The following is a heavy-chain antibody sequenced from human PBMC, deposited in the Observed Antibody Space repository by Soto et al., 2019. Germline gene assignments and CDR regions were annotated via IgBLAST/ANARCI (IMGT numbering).Heavy chain of an antibody. J-gene: IGHJ5*02. Sequence: QTQLQESGPGLVKPSETLSLNCTVSGASVSDGYWSWIRQPPGKGLEWIGFMYFGGSFNYNPSLTRRATTSVDTSNNQYSLKLTSVTAADTAVYYCARSYYDSTGFAVGPWGQGTLVTVSS. D-gene: IGHD1-26*01. CDR1: GASVSDGY. V-gene: IGHV4-59*08. CDR3: ARSYYDSTGFAVGP. CDR2: MYFGGSF.